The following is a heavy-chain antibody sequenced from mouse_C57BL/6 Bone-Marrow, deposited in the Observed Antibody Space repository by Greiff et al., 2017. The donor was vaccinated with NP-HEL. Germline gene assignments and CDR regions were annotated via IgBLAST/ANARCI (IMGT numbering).Heavy chain of an antibody. Sequence: VQLQQPGAELVMPGASVKLSCKASGYTFTSYWMHWVKQRPGQGLEWIGEIDPSDSYTNYNQKFNGKSTLTVDKSSSTAYMQLSSLTSEDSAVYYCARRNYYGSRGYWYFDVWGTGTTVTVSS. J-gene: IGHJ1*03. CDR2: IDPSDSYT. V-gene: IGHV1-69*01. CDR1: GYTFTSYW. D-gene: IGHD1-1*01. CDR3: ARRNYYGSRGYWYFDV.